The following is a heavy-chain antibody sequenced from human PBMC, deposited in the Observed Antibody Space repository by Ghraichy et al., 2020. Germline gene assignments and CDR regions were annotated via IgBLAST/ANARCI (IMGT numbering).Heavy chain of an antibody. CDR1: GFTFSNAW. V-gene: IGHV3-15*01. CDR3: TTDPPIRAAFDI. D-gene: IGHD3-3*01. CDR2: IKSKTDGGTT. Sequence: LSLTCAASGFTFSNAWMSWVRQAPGKGLEWVGRIKSKTDGGTTDYAAPVKGRFTISRDDSKNTLYLQMNSLKTEDTAVYYCTTDPPIRAAFDIWGQGTMVTVSS. J-gene: IGHJ3*02.